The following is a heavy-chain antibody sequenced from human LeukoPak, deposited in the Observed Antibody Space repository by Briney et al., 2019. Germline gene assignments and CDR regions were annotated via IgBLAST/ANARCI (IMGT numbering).Heavy chain of an antibody. Sequence: GGSLRLSCAAFGFTFTDYWMTWVRQAPGKGLEWVANIKQDGSVKYYVDSVKGRFTISRDNAQNSLYLQMNSLRAEDTAVYYCARDEPDYWGQGTLVTVSS. CDR1: GFTFTDYW. CDR3: ARDEPDY. CDR2: IKQDGSVK. V-gene: IGHV3-7*01. J-gene: IGHJ4*02.